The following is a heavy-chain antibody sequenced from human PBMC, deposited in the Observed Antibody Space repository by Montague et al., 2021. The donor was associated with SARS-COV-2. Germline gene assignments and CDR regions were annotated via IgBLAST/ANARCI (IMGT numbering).Heavy chain of an antibody. CDR3: ARGSGRMWNYFDY. Sequence: SETLSLTCTVSGGSISSYYWSWIRQPPGKGLEWIGYIYHSGSTNYNPSLKSRVTISVDTSKNQFSLKLSSVTAADTAVYYCARGSGRMWNYFDYWGQGTLVTVSS. CDR2: IYHSGST. D-gene: IGHD6-19*01. CDR1: GGSISSYY. V-gene: IGHV4-59*01. J-gene: IGHJ4*02.